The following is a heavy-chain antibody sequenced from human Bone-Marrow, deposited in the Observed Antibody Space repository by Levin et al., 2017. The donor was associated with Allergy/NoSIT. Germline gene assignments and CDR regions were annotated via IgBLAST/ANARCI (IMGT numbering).Heavy chain of an antibody. CDR2: IYYSGVT. J-gene: IGHJ4*02. D-gene: IGHD6-6*01. CDR1: GGSISSSTHY. V-gene: IGHV4-39*07. CDR3: ERERDLIGARAPFDY. Sequence: PSETLSLTCTVSGGSISSSTHYWAWVRQAPGKGLEWIGSIYYSGVTYYNPSLKSRVTISVDRSKNQFSLKLRSVTAADTAVSYCERERDLIGARAPFDYWGQGTLVTVSS.